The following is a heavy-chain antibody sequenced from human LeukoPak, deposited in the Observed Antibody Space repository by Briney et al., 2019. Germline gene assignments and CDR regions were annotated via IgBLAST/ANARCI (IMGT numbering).Heavy chain of an antibody. Sequence: ASVKVSCKVSGYTLTELSMHWVRQAPGKGLEWMGGFDPEDGETICAQKFQGRVTMTEDTSTDTAYMELSSLRSEDTAVYYCATGVLRYSPLGFDPWGQGTLVTVSS. D-gene: IGHD3-9*01. J-gene: IGHJ5*02. V-gene: IGHV1-24*01. CDR3: ATGVLRYSPLGFDP. CDR2: FDPEDGET. CDR1: GYTLTELS.